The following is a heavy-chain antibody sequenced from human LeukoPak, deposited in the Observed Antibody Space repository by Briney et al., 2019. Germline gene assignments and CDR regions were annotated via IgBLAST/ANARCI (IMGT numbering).Heavy chain of an antibody. CDR1: GYSFTSYW. D-gene: IGHD6-19*01. CDR2: IYPGDSDA. J-gene: IGHJ4*02. V-gene: IGHV5-51*01. Sequence: GESLKISCKGSGYSFTSYWIGWVGQMPGKGLEGMGIIYPGDSDARYSPSFQGQVTISADKSISTAYLQWSSLKASDTAMYYCARAESRQRLGARNFDYWGQGTLVTVSS. CDR3: ARAESRQRLGARNFDY.